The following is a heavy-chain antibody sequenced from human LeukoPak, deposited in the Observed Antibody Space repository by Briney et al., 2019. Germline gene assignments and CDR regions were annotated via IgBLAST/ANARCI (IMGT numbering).Heavy chain of an antibody. CDR1: FSGHY. J-gene: IGHJ4*02. V-gene: IGHV1-18*04. D-gene: IGHD6-13*01. CDR3: ARGSLVRSSPIGDY. CDR2: ISAYNGNT. Sequence: ASVKVSCKTFSGHYIHWVRQAPGQGLEWMGWISAYNGNTNYAQKLQGRVTMTTDTSTSTAYMELRSLRSDDTAVYYCARGSLVRSSPIGDYWGQGTLVTVSS.